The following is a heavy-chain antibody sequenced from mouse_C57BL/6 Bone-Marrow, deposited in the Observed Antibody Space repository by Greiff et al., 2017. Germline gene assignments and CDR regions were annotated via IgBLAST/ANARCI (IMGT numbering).Heavy chain of an antibody. CDR3: TRGRYYSNFFYYAMDY. V-gene: IGHV5-9-1*02. D-gene: IGHD2-5*01. CDR2: ISSGGDYI. Sequence: DVHLVESGEGLVKPGGSLKLSCAASGFTFSSYAMSWVRQTPEKRLEWVAYISSGGDYIYYADTVKGRFTISRDNATNTLYLQMSSLKSEDTAMEYCTRGRYYSNFFYYAMDYWGQGTSVTVSS. J-gene: IGHJ4*01. CDR1: GFTFSSYA.